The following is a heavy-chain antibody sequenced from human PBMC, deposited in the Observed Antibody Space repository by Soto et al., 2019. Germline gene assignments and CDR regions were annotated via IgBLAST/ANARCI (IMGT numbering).Heavy chain of an antibody. CDR2: ISSSGTTI. J-gene: IGHJ6*03. D-gene: IGHD3-3*01. Sequence: EVQLVESGGGLVQPGGSLRLSCAASGFTFSSYSMNWVRQAPGKGLEWVSFISSSGTTIYYADSVKGRFTISRDNAKNSLYLQMNSLRAEDTAVYYCARIGFYDFCSGYESPMDVWGKRTTVTVSS. CDR3: ARIGFYDFCSGYESPMDV. V-gene: IGHV3-48*01. CDR1: GFTFSSYS.